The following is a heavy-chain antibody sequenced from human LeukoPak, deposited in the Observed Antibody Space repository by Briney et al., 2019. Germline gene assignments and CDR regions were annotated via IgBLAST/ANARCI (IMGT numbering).Heavy chain of an antibody. Sequence: GGSLRLSCAASGFTFSSYWMSWVRQAPGKGLEWVANIKQDGSEKYYVDSVKGRFTISRDNAKNSLYLQMNSLRAEDTAVYYCARVLGFWSDPEDAFDIWGQGTMVTVSS. CDR1: GFTFSSYW. V-gene: IGHV3-7*03. D-gene: IGHD3-3*01. J-gene: IGHJ3*02. CDR2: IKQDGSEK. CDR3: ARVLGFWSDPEDAFDI.